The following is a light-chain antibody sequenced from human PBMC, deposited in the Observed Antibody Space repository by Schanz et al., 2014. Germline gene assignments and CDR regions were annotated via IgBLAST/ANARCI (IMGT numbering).Light chain of an antibody. J-gene: IGKJ1*01. CDR3: QQYGLARGT. V-gene: IGKV3-20*01. CDR2: GAS. Sequence: EIVLTQSPGTLSLSPGERATLSCRASQSVSSNYLLWYQQKPGQAPRLLIYGASNRATGIPDRFSGSGSGTDFTLTINRLEPEDFAVYYCQQYGLARGTFGQGTKVEMK. CDR1: QSVSSNY.